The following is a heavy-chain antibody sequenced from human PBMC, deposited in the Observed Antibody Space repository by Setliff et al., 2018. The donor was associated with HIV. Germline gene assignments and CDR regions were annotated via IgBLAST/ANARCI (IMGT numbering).Heavy chain of an antibody. J-gene: IGHJ4*02. CDR1: GGSFNTYY. V-gene: IGHV4-34*01. CDR2: INHSGST. Sequence: PSETLSLTCAVYGGSFNTYYWSWIRQTPGKGLEWIGEINHSGSTNYNPSLKSRVTIFVDTSKNQFSLKLSSVTAADTAVYYCASSRGHSAAPNEFFDYWGQGTLVTVSS. CDR3: ASSRGHSAAPNEFFDY. D-gene: IGHD2-2*01.